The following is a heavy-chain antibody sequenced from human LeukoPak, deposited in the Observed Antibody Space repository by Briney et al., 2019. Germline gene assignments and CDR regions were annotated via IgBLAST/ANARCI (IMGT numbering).Heavy chain of an antibody. CDR1: GFTFSSYA. J-gene: IGHJ4*02. Sequence: PGGSLRLSCAASGFTFSSYAMSWIRQAPGKGLEWVSAISGSGGSTYYADSVKGRFTISRDNSKNTLYLQMNSLRAEETAVYYCAKVSYYDILTGPTDYWGQGTLVTVPS. CDR3: AKVSYYDILTGPTDY. CDR2: ISGSGGST. D-gene: IGHD3-9*01. V-gene: IGHV3-23*01.